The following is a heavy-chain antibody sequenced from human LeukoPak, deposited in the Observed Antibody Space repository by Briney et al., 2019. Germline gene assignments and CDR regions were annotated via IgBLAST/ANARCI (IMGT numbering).Heavy chain of an antibody. V-gene: IGHV3-23*01. CDR3: AKEASGYSSSWYEAEYYYYMDV. D-gene: IGHD6-13*01. CDR2: ISGSGGST. CDR1: GFTFSSYG. J-gene: IGHJ6*03. Sequence: GGSLRLSCAASGFTFSSYGMSWVRQAPGKGLEWVSAISGSGGSTYYADSVKGRFTISRDNSKNTLYLQMNSLRAEDTAVYYCAKEASGYSSSWYEAEYYYYMDVWGKGTTVTISS.